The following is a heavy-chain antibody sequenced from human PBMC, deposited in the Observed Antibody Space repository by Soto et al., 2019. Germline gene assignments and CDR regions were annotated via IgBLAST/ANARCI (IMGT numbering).Heavy chain of an antibody. V-gene: IGHV3-53*01. CDR2: IYSGGST. CDR3: AREYSYGYYYYYGMDV. CDR1: GFTVSSNY. J-gene: IGHJ6*02. D-gene: IGHD5-18*01. Sequence: EVQLVESGGGLIQPGGSLRLSCAASGFTVSSNYMSWVRQAPGKGLEWVSVIYSGGSTYYADSVKGRFTISRDNSKNTLYHQMNSLRAEDTSVYYCAREYSYGYYYYYGMDVWGQGTTVTVSS.